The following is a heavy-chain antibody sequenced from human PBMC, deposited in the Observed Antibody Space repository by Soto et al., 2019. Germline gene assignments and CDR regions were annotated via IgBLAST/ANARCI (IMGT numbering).Heavy chain of an antibody. CDR2: ISPYNGNT. D-gene: IGHD3-10*01. V-gene: IGHV1-18*01. Sequence: QVQLVQSGAEVKKPGASVKVSCKASGYVFNAYGINWVRQAPGQGLEWMGWISPYNGNTKYAQNFQGRVTMTTDTSTSTAYMELRSLRSDDAAVYYCARDSDGSGSYYTDYWGPGTLVTVSS. J-gene: IGHJ4*02. CDR3: ARDSDGSGSYYTDY. CDR1: GYVFNAYG.